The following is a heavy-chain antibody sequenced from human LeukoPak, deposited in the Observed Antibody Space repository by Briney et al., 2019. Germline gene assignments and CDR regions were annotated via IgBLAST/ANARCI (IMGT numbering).Heavy chain of an antibody. Sequence: SQTLSLTCAISGDSVSSNSAAWNWIRQSPSRGLEWLGRTYYRSKWYNDYAVSVKSRITINPDTSKNQFSLKLSSVTAADTAVYYCARSRLYYDSSSYMYYFDYWGQGTLVTVSS. CDR2: TYYRSKWYN. J-gene: IGHJ4*02. V-gene: IGHV6-1*01. CDR1: GDSVSSNSAA. D-gene: IGHD3-22*01. CDR3: ARSRLYYDSSSYMYYFDY.